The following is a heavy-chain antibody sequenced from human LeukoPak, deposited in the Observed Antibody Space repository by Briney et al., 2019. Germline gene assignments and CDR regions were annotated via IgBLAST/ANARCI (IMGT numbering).Heavy chain of an antibody. CDR2: ISYNGDIT. CDR3: AKDVRGGCSDTNCHY. J-gene: IGHJ4*02. CDR1: GVTFSSLA. V-gene: IGHV3-23*01. D-gene: IGHD2-15*01. Sequence: GGSLRLSCAASGVTFSSLAMSRVRQAPGKGLEWVSDISYNGDITDYADSVKGRFTISRDNSKNTVYLQMNSLRAEDTAVYYCAKDVRGGCSDTNCHYWGQGTLVTVSS.